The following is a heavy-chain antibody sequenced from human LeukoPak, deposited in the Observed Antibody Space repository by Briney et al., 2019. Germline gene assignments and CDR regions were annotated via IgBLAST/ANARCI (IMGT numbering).Heavy chain of an antibody. CDR2: IYYSGST. V-gene: IGHV4-39*07. J-gene: IGHJ4*02. CDR3: ARDRPDILTGFSPGTFDY. CDR1: GGSISSSSYY. Sequence: PSETLSLTCTVSGGSISSSSYYWGWIRQPPGKGLEWIGSIYYSGSTYYNPSLKSRVTISVDRSENQFSLKLSSVTAADTAVYYCARDRPDILTGFSPGTFDYWGQGTLVTVSS. D-gene: IGHD3-9*01.